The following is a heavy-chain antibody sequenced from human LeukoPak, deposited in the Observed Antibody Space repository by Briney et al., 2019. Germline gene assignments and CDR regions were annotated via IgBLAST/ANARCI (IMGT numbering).Heavy chain of an antibody. CDR1: GFTISTNY. CDR3: AGQMATIGRVAY. V-gene: IGHV3-53*01. D-gene: IGHD5-24*01. CDR2: IYSDGTT. J-gene: IGHJ4*02. Sequence: GGSLRLSCAASGFTISTNYLSWVRQAPGKGLEWVSVIYSDGTTYYADSVKGRFTISRDSSKNTLYLQMNSLRAEDTAVYYCAGQMATIGRVAYWGQGTLVTVSS.